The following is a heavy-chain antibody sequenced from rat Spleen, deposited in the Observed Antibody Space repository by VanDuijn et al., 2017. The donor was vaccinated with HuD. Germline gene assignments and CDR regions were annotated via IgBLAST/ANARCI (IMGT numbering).Heavy chain of an antibody. Sequence: QVQLKESGPGVVQPSQTLSLTCTVSGFSLPSYHVSWVRQPPGKGLEWMGVMWSGGSTDYNSALKSRLSISRDTSKNQVFLKMNSLQSEDTTTYYCARDLDGYFDYLGQGVMVTVSS. J-gene: IGHJ2*01. V-gene: IGHV2-45*01. D-gene: IGHD1-12*03. CDR1: GFSLPSYH. CDR2: MWSGGST. CDR3: ARDLDGYFDY.